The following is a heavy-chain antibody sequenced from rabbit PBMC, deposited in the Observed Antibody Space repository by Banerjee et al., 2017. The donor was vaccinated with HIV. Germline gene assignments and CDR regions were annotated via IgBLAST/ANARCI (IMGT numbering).Heavy chain of an antibody. D-gene: IGHD7-1*01. J-gene: IGHJ3*01. CDR2: IDPLFGSA. CDR1: GFDFSTYY. V-gene: IGHV1S7*01. CDR3: TRGYAGYAGVGYAQLDL. Sequence: QLKESGGGLVQPGGSLKLSCKASGFDFSTYYMSWVRQAPGKGLEWIGYIDPLFGSAYYASWVNGRFTISSHNAQNTLFLQLNSLTAADTATYFCTRGYAGYAGVGYAQLDLWGQGTLVTVS.